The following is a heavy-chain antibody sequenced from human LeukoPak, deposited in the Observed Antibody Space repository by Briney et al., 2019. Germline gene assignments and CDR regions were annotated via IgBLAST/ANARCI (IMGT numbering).Heavy chain of an antibody. CDR3: ARAVTIFGVDDYFDY. V-gene: IGHV3-30-3*01. CDR1: GFTFSSYA. D-gene: IGHD3-3*01. Sequence: QPGRSLRLSCAASGFTFSSYAMHWVRQAPGKGLEWVAVISYDGSNKYYADSVKGRFTISRDNSKNTLYLQMNSLRAEDTAVYYCARAVTIFGVDDYFDYWGQGTLVTVSS. J-gene: IGHJ4*02. CDR2: ISYDGSNK.